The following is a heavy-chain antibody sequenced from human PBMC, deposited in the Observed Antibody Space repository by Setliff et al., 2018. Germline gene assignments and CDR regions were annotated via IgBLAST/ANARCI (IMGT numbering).Heavy chain of an antibody. V-gene: IGHV3-30*02. CDR1: GFTFSGYG. CDR3: AKDRTGSYKYFFDQ. J-gene: IGHJ4*02. D-gene: IGHD1-1*01. CDR2: IQYDGTKK. Sequence: SCAASGFTFSGYGMHWVRQAPGKGLEWVTFIQYDGTKKNYADSVNGRFTVSRDNSRNTLYLQMNSLRAEDTAIYYCAKDRTGSYKYFFDQWGQGTQVTVSS.